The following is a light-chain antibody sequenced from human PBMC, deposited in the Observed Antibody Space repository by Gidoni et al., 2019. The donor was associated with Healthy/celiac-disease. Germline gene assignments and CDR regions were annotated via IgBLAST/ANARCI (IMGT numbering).Light chain of an antibody. CDR1: QDISNS. J-gene: IGKJ3*01. Sequence: DIQMTQSPSSLSASVGDRVTLTCQASQDISNSLNSYQQKPGKAPKLLFYESSNLEAVVPSRFSGSCSGTDFTFIISSLQPEDIATYCCQQYDNLFTFGPGTKVDIK. V-gene: IGKV1-33*01. CDR3: QQYDNLFT. CDR2: ESS.